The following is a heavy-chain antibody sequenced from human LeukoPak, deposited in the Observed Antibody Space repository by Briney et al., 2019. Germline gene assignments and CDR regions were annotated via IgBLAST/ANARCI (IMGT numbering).Heavy chain of an antibody. CDR1: GGSISSYY. D-gene: IGHD3-10*01. CDR3: AREEYYYGSGSPNYYYYYGMDV. Sequence: PSETLSLTCTVSGGSISSYYWSWIRQPAGKGLEWIGRIYTSGSTNYNPSLKSRVTMSVDTSKNQFSLKLSSVTAADTAVYYCAREEYYYGSGSPNYYYYYGMDVWGQGTTVTVSS. J-gene: IGHJ6*02. CDR2: IYTSGST. V-gene: IGHV4-4*07.